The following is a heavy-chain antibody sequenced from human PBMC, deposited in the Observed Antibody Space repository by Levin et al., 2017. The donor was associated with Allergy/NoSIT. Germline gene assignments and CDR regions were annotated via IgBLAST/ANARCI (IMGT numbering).Heavy chain of an antibody. CDR3: ARGGGVVATMSFDY. V-gene: IGHV3-30*14. Sequence: GGSLRLSCAASGFTFSSCAMHWVRQAPGKGLEWVAIISYDGTNKYYADSVKVRFTISRDNSKNTLYLQMNSLGPEDTAVYYCARGGGVVATMSFDYWGQGTLVTVSS. J-gene: IGHJ4*02. CDR2: ISYDGTNK. CDR1: GFTFSSCA. D-gene: IGHD5-12*01.